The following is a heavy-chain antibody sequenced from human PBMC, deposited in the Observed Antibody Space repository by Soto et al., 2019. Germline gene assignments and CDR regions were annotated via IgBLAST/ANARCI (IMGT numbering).Heavy chain of an antibody. D-gene: IGHD2-15*01. V-gene: IGHV4-31*03. CDR3: GRRLLLGQSWFDP. J-gene: IGHJ5*02. CDR2: IYYSGST. Sequence: QVQLQESGPGLVKPSQTLSLTCTVSGGSINSGGHYWTWIRQHPGEGLEWIGYIYYSGSTFYNPSRKSRVAMSMETSKNQFSLNITSVTAADTAMYYCGRRLLLGQSWFDPWGPGTLVTVSS. CDR1: GGSINSGGHY.